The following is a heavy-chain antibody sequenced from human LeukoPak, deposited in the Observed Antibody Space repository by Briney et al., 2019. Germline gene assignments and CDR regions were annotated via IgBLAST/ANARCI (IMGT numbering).Heavy chain of an antibody. CDR1: GFTFSSYG. Sequence: PGGSLRLSCAASGFTFSSYGMSWVRQAPGKGLEWVSGISGSGGTTYYADSVKGRFTISRDNSKNTLYLQMNSLRAEDTAVYYCAKESYDSSGYSDYWGQGTLVTVSS. CDR2: ISGSGGTT. D-gene: IGHD3-22*01. V-gene: IGHV3-23*01. J-gene: IGHJ4*02. CDR3: AKESYDSSGYSDY.